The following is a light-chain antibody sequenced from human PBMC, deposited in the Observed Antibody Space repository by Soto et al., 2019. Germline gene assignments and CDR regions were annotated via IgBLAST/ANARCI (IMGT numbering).Light chain of an antibody. CDR1: SSDVGGYNY. CDR2: DVT. J-gene: IGLJ3*02. Sequence: QSVLTQPRSVSGSPGQSVTISCTGTSSDVGGYNYVSWYQHHPGKAPKLMIYDVTKRPSGVPDRFSGSKSGNTASLTISGLQPEDETDYYCCSYAGSHTWVFGGGTQLTVL. CDR3: CSYAGSHTWV. V-gene: IGLV2-11*01.